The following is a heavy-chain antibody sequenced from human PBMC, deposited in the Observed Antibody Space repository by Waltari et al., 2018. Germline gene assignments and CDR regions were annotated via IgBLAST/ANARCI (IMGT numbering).Heavy chain of an antibody. D-gene: IGHD6-19*01. V-gene: IGHV4-34*01. J-gene: IGHJ4*02. CDR3: ARARSGKYSSSSFDD. CDR1: GGSFSDYY. Sequence: QVRLEQWGAGLLKPSETLSLKCAVYGGSFSDYYCSWIRQPPGKGLEWIGEINHGGNTKYNPSLRSRVTMSVDTSMNQFSLRLNSVTAADTAMYYCARARSGKYSSSSFDDWGQGTLVTVSS. CDR2: INHGGNT.